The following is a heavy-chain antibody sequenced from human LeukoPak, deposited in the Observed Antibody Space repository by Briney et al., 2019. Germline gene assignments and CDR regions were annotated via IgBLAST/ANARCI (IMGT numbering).Heavy chain of an antibody. D-gene: IGHD6-13*01. Sequence: SVKVSCKASGGTFSNYAISWVRQAPGQGLEWMGGIIPIFGTANYAQKFRGRVTITADKSTRTAYMELSSLRSDDTAVYYCARVRYSSSGWFDPWGQGTLVTVSS. V-gene: IGHV1-69*06. J-gene: IGHJ5*02. CDR1: GGTFSNYA. CDR2: IIPIFGTA. CDR3: ARVRYSSSGWFDP.